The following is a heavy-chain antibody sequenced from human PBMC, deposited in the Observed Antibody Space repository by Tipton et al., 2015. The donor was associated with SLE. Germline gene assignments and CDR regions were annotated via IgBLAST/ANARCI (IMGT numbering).Heavy chain of an antibody. CDR2: INHRGST. V-gene: IGHV4-34*01. D-gene: IGHD1-26*01. Sequence: GLVKPSETLSLTCGVYGGSLSNYYWNWIRQPPGKGLEWIGKINHRGSTDYDPSLKSRVTISLDTSKNQFSLKVSSVTAADTAVYYCARVASVGLGRGQFDYWGQGTLVTVSS. CDR1: GGSLSNYY. CDR3: ARVASVGLGRGQFDY. J-gene: IGHJ4*02.